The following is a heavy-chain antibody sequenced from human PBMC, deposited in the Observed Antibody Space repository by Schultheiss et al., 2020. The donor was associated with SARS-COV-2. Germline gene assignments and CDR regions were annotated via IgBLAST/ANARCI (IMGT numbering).Heavy chain of an antibody. Sequence: GESLKISCAASGFTVSSNYMSWDRQAPGKGLEWVSVIYSGGSTYYADSVKGRFTISRDNSKNTLYLQMNSLRAEDTAVYYCARGKYSSSWYYFDYWGQGTLVTVSS. J-gene: IGHJ4*02. CDR3: ARGKYSSSWYYFDY. V-gene: IGHV3-66*01. CDR2: IYSGGST. D-gene: IGHD6-13*01. CDR1: GFTVSSNY.